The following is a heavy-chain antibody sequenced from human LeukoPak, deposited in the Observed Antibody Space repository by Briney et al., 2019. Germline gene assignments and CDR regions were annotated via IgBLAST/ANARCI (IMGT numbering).Heavy chain of an antibody. CDR2: ISSSGSTI. Sequence: GGSLRLSCAASGFTFSDYYMSWIRQAPGKGLEWVSYISSSGSTIYYADSVKGRFTISRDNARNSLYLQMNSLRAEDTALYYCARDGDTVLTRGYYYYMDVWGKGTTVTVSS. CDR1: GFTFSDYY. V-gene: IGHV3-11*04. J-gene: IGHJ6*03. D-gene: IGHD4-23*01. CDR3: ARDGDTVLTRGYYYYMDV.